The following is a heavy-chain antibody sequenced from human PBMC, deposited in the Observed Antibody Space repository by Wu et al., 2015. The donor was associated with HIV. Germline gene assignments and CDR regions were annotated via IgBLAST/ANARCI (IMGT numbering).Heavy chain of an antibody. D-gene: IGHD3-22*01. CDR3: ARVFEDSSGYYSWFDP. Sequence: QVQLVQSGGDVKKSGASVKVSCKASGYTFITHAITWVRQAPGQRPEWMGWITTHSGYTKYAQKFQDRLSLTTDTSATTAYMELRSLRSDDTAVYYCARVFEDSSGYYSWFDPSGPRNRTVTVSS. CDR1: GYTFITHA. V-gene: IGHV1-18*01. CDR2: ITTHSGYT. J-gene: IGHJ5*01.